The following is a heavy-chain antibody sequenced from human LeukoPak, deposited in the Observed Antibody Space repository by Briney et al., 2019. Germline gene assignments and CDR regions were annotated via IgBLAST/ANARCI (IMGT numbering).Heavy chain of an antibody. CDR3: ARTPVLDYGGNSFIWFDP. D-gene: IGHD4-23*01. CDR2: INHSGST. Sequence: PSETLSLTCAVYGGSFSGYYWSWIRQPPGKGLEWIGEINHSGSTNYNPSLKSRVTISVDTSKNQFSLKLSSVTAADTAVYYCARTPVLDYGGNSFIWFDPWGQGTLVTVSS. V-gene: IGHV4-34*01. CDR1: GGSFSGYY. J-gene: IGHJ5*02.